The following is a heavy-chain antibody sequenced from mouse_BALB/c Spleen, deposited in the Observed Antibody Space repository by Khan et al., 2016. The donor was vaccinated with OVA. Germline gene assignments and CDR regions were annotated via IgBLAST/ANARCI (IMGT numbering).Heavy chain of an antibody. CDR2: ISDGGSYT. V-gene: IGHV5-4*02. CDR1: GFTFSDYY. D-gene: IGHD1-1*02. Sequence: EVQLQESGGGLVKPGGSLKLSCAASGFTFSDYYMHWVRQTPEKRLEWVATISDGGSYTYYPDSVKGRFTISRDNAKNNLYLQMSSLKSEATAMYYCARAGYGGFAYWGQGTLVTVSA. CDR3: ARAGYGGFAY. J-gene: IGHJ3*01.